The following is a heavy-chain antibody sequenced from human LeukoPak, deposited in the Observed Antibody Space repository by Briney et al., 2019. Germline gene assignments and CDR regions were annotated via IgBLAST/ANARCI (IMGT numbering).Heavy chain of an antibody. D-gene: IGHD6-19*01. CDR3: ARQGRDISGWFLLDY. CDR2: ISYSGNT. V-gene: IGHV4-59*08. CDR1: GGSISSEY. J-gene: IGHJ4*02. Sequence: SETLSLTCTVSGGSISSEYWSWIRQPPGKGLEWIGWISYSGNTNYNPSLKSRVTISVDRSKNQFSLKVFSVTAADTAVYFCARQGRDISGWFLLDYWGQGTLVTVSS.